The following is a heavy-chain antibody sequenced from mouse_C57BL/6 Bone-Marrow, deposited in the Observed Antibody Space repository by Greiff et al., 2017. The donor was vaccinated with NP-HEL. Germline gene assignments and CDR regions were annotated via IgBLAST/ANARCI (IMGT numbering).Heavy chain of an antibody. V-gene: IGHV5-4*01. D-gene: IGHD1-1*01. CDR1: GFTFSSYA. J-gene: IGHJ1*03. CDR3: ARDPSYYGSSPYWYFDV. CDR2: ISDGGSYT. Sequence: DVKLVESGGGLVKPGGSLKLSCAASGFTFSSYAMSWVRQTPEKRLEWVATISDGGSYTYYPDNVKGRFTISRDNAKNNLYLQMSHLKSEDTAMYYCARDPSYYGSSPYWYFDVWGTGTTVTVSS.